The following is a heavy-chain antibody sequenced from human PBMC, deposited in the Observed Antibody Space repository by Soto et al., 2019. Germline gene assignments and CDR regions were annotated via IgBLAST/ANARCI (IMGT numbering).Heavy chain of an antibody. D-gene: IGHD6-13*01. CDR2: IKQDGSEK. V-gene: IGHV3-7*05. J-gene: IGHJ6*02. Sequence: EVQLVESGGGLVQPGGSLRLSCAASGFTFSSYWMSWVRQAPGKGLEWVANIKQDGSEKYYVDSVKGRFTISRDNAKNSLYLQMNSLRAEDTAVYYCARDREYSSPYYYYGMDVWGQGTTVTVSS. CDR1: GFTFSSYW. CDR3: ARDREYSSPYYYYGMDV.